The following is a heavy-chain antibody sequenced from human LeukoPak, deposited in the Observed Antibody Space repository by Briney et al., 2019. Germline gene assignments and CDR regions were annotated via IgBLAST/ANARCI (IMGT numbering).Heavy chain of an antibody. D-gene: IGHD3-3*01. CDR1: GFTFSNFW. Sequence: GGSLRLSCAASGFTFSNFWMHWVRQAPGKGLECISYISSSSSTIYYADSVRGRFTISRDNAKNSLYLQMNSLRAEDTAVYYCARGLFGVVIHNWFDPWGQGTLVTVSS. V-gene: IGHV3-48*01. J-gene: IGHJ5*02. CDR2: ISSSSSTI. CDR3: ARGLFGVVIHNWFDP.